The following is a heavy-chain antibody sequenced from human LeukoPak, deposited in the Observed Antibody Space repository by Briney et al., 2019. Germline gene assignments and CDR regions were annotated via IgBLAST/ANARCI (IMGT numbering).Heavy chain of an antibody. CDR1: GYTFTGYY. CDR3: ARGYYYDSSGSSGAYY. V-gene: IGHV1-2*02. CDR2: INPNSGGT. D-gene: IGHD3-22*01. Sequence: GASVKVSCKASGYTFTGYYMHWVRQAPGQGLEWMGWINPNSGGTNYAQKFQGRVTMTRDMSISTAYMELSGLRSDDTAVYYCARGYYYDSSGSSGAYYWGQGTLVTVSS. J-gene: IGHJ4*02.